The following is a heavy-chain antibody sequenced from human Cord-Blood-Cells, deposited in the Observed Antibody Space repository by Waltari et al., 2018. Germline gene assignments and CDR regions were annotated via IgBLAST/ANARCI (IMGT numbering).Heavy chain of an antibody. CDR3: ARELDDAFDI. J-gene: IGHJ3*02. D-gene: IGHD1-1*01. V-gene: IGHV3-7*01. Sequence: EVQLVESGGGLVQPGGSLRLSCAASGFTFSSYCMSWVRQAPGKGLEWVANIKQDGSEKYYVDSVKGRFTISRDNAKNSLYLQMNSLRAEDTAVYYCARELDDAFDIWGQGTMVTVSS. CDR2: IKQDGSEK. CDR1: GFTFSSYC.